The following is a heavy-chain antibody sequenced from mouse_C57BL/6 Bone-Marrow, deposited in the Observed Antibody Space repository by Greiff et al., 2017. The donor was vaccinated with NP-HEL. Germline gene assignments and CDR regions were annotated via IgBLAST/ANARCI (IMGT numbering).Heavy chain of an antibody. J-gene: IGHJ4*01. CDR1: GFSLTSYG. V-gene: IGHV2-5*01. CDR2: IWRGGST. Sequence: QVQLKESGPGLVQPSQSLSITCTVSGFSLTSYGVHWVRQSPGKGLEWLGVIWRGGSTDYNAAFMSRLSITKDNSKSQVFFKMNSLQADDTAIYYCAKNASPGLYAMDYWGQGTSVTVSS. D-gene: IGHD6-1*01. CDR3: AKNASPGLYAMDY.